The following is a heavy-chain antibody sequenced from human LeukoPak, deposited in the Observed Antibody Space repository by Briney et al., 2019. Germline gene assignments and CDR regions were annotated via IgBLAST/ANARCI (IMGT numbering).Heavy chain of an antibody. CDR2: ISSSSSTI. V-gene: IGHV3-48*01. CDR3: ARADCGGDCYFVDDY. CDR1: GFTFSSYS. J-gene: IGHJ4*02. D-gene: IGHD2-21*02. Sequence: RGSLRLSCAASGFTFSSYSMNWVRQAPGKGLEWVSYISSSSSTIYYADSVKGRFTISRDNAKNSLYLQMNSLRAEDTAVYYCARADCGGDCYFVDDYWGQGTLVTVSS.